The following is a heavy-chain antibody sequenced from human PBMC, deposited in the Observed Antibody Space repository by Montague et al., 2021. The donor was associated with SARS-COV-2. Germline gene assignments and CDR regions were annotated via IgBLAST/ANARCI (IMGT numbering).Heavy chain of an antibody. CDR2: IYDSGST. CDR3: ARRGRKLLPVATTIGGFDI. CDR1: GGSISSSNYY. J-gene: IGHJ3*02. V-gene: IGHV4-39*02. Sequence: SETLSLTCTVSGGSISSSNYYWDWIRQPPGKGLGWIGSIYDSGSTHYNPSLKSRVTISVDTSKNHFSLKLSSVTAADTAVYYCARRGRKLLPVATTIGGFDIWGQGTMVTVSS. D-gene: IGHD5-12*01.